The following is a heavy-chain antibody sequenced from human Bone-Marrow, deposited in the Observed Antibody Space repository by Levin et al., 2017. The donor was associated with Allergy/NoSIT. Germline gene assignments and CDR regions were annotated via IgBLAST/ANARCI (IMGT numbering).Heavy chain of an antibody. CDR1: GILFSSYD. V-gene: IGHV3-21*01. D-gene: IGHD3-22*01. CDR3: ASWAMYHYDRSAFDYFYYAMDV. CDR2: ISAGGNYI. Sequence: GESLKISCAASGILFSSYDMNWVRQAPGKGLEWVSSISAGGNYIYYADSVKGRFTISRDNAKNSLFLQMNSLRAEDTSVYYCASWAMYHYDRSAFDYFYYAMDVWGQGTTVTVSS. J-gene: IGHJ6*02.